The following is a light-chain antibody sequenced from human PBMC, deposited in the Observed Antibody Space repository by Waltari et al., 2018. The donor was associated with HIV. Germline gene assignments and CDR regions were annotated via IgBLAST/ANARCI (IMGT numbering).Light chain of an antibody. Sequence: EIVLTQSPGTLSLSPGERATLSCRASQSVSNNYLAWYQQKPGQAPGLLIYAASGRATGIPDRFRGSGSGTDFTLTISRLEPEDFAVYFCQQYGSSPLTFGGGTKVEIK. J-gene: IGKJ4*01. CDR3: QQYGSSPLT. V-gene: IGKV3-20*01. CDR2: AAS. CDR1: QSVSNNY.